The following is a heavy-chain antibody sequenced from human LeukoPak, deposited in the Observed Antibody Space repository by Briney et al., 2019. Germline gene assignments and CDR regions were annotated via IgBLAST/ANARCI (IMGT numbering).Heavy chain of an antibody. D-gene: IGHD6-13*01. CDR3: ARVGYSSSWYFDY. V-gene: IGHV1-2*06. J-gene: IGHJ4*02. CDR1: GYTFTGYY. Sequence: ASVKVSCTASGYTFTGYYMHCVRQAPGQGLEWMGRINPNSGGTNYAQKFQGRVTMTRDTSISTAYMELSRLRSDDTAVYYCARVGYSSSWYFDYWGQGTLVTVSS. CDR2: INPNSGGT.